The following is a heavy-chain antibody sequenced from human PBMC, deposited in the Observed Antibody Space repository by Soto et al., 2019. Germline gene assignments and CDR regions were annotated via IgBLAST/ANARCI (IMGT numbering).Heavy chain of an antibody. V-gene: IGHV3-72*01. CDR3: ASDRCSGGTCYFDY. CDR1: GFTFSDHY. CDR2: SRNKANSYTT. Sequence: GGSLRLSCAASGFTFSDHYMDWVRQAPGKGLEWVGRSRNKANSYTTEYAASVKGRFTISRDDSKNSLYLQMNSLKTEDTAVYYCASDRCSGGTCYFDYWGKGTLVPVSS. J-gene: IGHJ4*02. D-gene: IGHD2-15*01.